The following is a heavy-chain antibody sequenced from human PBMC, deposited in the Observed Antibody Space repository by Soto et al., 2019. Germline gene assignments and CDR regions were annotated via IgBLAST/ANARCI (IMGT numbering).Heavy chain of an antibody. V-gene: IGHV3-64*01. J-gene: IGHJ6*03. Sequence: GGSLRLSCAASGFTFSSYAMHWVRQAPGKGLEYVSAISSNGGSTYYANSVKGRFTISRDNSKNKLYLQMGSLRAEDMAVYYCSRDSPGVVPAAIPYYYYMDVWGKGTTVTVSS. CDR2: ISSNGGST. CDR3: SRDSPGVVPAAIPYYYYMDV. D-gene: IGHD2-2*02. CDR1: GFTFSSYA.